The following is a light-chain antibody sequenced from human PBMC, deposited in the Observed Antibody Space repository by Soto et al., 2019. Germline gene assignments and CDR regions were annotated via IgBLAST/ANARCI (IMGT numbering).Light chain of an antibody. Sequence: QSVLTQPASVSGSPGQSITISCTGSGRDIGAYDYVSWYQQHPGKAPKLIIYGVKNRPSGVSNRFSASKSAFTASLTICGLQTEDEADYYCSSYTTSDFDVFGPGTKLTVL. CDR1: GRDIGAYDY. CDR3: SSYTTSDFDV. V-gene: IGLV2-14*01. J-gene: IGLJ1*01. CDR2: GVK.